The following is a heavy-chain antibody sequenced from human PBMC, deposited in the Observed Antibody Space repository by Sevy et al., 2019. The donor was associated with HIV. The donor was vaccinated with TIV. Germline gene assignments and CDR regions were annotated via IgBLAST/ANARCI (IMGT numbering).Heavy chain of an antibody. CDR3: AKTPFMDFWNDYYSFYFDF. V-gene: IGHV3-23*01. J-gene: IGHJ4*02. Sequence: GGSLRLSCAAAGFNFNNYAMTWVRQAPGKGLEWGSGISFSGSKTYYAESVKGRFSISRDPSKNTLYLQMNNVRVEDTAVYFCAKTPFMDFWNDYYSFYFDFWGQGTLVTVSS. CDR1: GFNFNNYA. CDR2: ISFSGSKT. D-gene: IGHD3-3*01.